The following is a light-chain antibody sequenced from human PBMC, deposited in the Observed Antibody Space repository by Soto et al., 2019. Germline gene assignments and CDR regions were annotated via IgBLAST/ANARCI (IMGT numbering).Light chain of an antibody. CDR1: QSISSW. Sequence: DIQMTQSPSTLSASVVDRVTITCRASQSISSWLAWYQQKPGKAPKLLIYDASTLQSGVPSRYSGSGSGTEFTLTISNLQPDDFATYYCQQYESYSPWTFGQGTKVDIK. CDR3: QQYESYSPWT. J-gene: IGKJ1*01. CDR2: DAS. V-gene: IGKV1-5*01.